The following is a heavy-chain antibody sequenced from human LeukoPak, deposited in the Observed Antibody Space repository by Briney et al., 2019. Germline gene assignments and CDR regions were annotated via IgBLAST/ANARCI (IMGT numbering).Heavy chain of an antibody. V-gene: IGHV1-18*01. J-gene: IGHJ4*02. CDR2: ISIYNGNT. Sequence: ASVKVSCKASGYTFRSYGVSWIRQAPGQGLEWMGSISIYNGNTKYAENFQGRVTMTTDTSTSTAYMELSLGSDDTAMYYCARDQYDSVWGSYRPYFDFWGQGTLVTVSS. D-gene: IGHD3-16*02. CDR1: GYTFRSYG. CDR3: ARDQYDSVWGSYRPYFDF.